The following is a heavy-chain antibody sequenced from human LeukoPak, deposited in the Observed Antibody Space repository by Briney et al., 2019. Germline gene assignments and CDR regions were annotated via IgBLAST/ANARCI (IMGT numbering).Heavy chain of an antibody. D-gene: IGHD6-13*01. CDR2: INPSGGST. CDR3: ARVAAAAGTFDP. Sequence: ASVKVSCKASGYTFTSYYMHWVRQAPGQGLEWMGIINPSGGSTSYAQKFQGRVTMTRDTSTSTVYMELGSLRSEDTAVYYCARVAAAAGTFDPWGQGTLVTVSS. V-gene: IGHV1-46*01. CDR1: GYTFTSYY. J-gene: IGHJ5*02.